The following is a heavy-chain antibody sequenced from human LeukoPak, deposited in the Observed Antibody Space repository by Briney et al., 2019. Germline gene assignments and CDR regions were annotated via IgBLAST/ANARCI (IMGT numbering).Heavy chain of an antibody. CDR2: ISWNSGSI. V-gene: IGHV3-9*01. Sequence: GGSLRLSCAASGFTFDDYAMHWVRQAPGKGLEWVSSISWNSGSIGYADSVKGRFTISRDNAKNSLYLQMNSLRAEDTALYYCAKDRSTAMVLGYFDYWGQGTLVTVCS. J-gene: IGHJ4*02. CDR1: GFTFDDYA. D-gene: IGHD5-18*01. CDR3: AKDRSTAMVLGYFDY.